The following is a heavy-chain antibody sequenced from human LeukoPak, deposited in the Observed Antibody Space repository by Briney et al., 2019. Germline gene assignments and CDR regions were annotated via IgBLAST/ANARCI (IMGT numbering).Heavy chain of an antibody. J-gene: IGHJ4*02. V-gene: IGHV1-69*13. CDR1: GGTFSSYA. CDR2: IIPIFGTA. CDR3: AGGPYYYDSSGYYYDY. Sequence: EASVKVSCKASGGTFSSYAISWVRQAPGQGLEWMGGIIPIFGTANYAQKFQGRVTITADESTSTAYMELSSLRSEDTAVYYCAGGPYYYDSSGYYYDYWGQGTLVTVSS. D-gene: IGHD3-22*01.